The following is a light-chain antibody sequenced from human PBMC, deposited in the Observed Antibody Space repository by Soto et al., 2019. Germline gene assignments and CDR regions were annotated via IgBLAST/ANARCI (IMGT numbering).Light chain of an antibody. CDR1: QIITRH. CDR2: AAS. V-gene: IGKV1-39*01. Sequence: DIQMTQSPSSLCASIGYRVTITCRASQIITRHLNWYQHQTGTAPKLLIYAASSLQGGVPSRFSGSGYGTQFTLTISGLQTEDFATYYCKQSYKILNFGGGTKVDIK. J-gene: IGKJ4*01. CDR3: KQSYKILN.